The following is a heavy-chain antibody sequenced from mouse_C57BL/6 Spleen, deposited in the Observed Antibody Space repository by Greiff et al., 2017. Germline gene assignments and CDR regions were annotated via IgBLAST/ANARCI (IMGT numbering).Heavy chain of an antibody. Sequence: QVQLQQSGAELVRPGTSVKMSCKASGYTFTNYWIGWAKQRPGHGLEWIGDIYPGGGYTNYNEKFKGKATLTADKSSSTAYMQFSSLTSEDSAIYYCARGSNYYFDYWGQGTTLTVSS. J-gene: IGHJ2*01. CDR2: IYPGGGYT. CDR3: ARGSNYYFDY. D-gene: IGHD2-5*01. V-gene: IGHV1-63*01. CDR1: GYTFTNYW.